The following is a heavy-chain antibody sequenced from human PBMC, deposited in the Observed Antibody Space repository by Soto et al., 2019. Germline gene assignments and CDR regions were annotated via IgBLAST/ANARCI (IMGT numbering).Heavy chain of an antibody. Sequence: QVQLVQSGAEVKKAGSSVKVSCKVSGGTFSSYFINWVRQAPGQGLEWVGGIIPVFGTASYAEKFPGRVTITADESTSTAYLELSSLRPDDTAVYYCARETPSAAAAYYYYGLDVWGQGTTVTV. CDR2: IIPVFGTA. J-gene: IGHJ6*02. D-gene: IGHD6-13*01. V-gene: IGHV1-69*01. CDR1: GGTFSSYF. CDR3: ARETPSAAAAYYYYGLDV.